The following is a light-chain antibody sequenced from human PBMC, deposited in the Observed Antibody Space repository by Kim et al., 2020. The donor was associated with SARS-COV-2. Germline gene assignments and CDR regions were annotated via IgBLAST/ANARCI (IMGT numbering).Light chain of an antibody. J-gene: IGKJ2*03. CDR1: QRVNSF. Sequence: PGERVILSCRASQRVNSFLAWYQQKPGQAPRLIIHDTSIRATGIPARFSGSGSGTDFTLTISSLEPEDSALYYCQHRSDWPTEEYSFGQGTKLEIK. CDR3: QHRSDWPTEEYS. V-gene: IGKV3-11*01. CDR2: DTS.